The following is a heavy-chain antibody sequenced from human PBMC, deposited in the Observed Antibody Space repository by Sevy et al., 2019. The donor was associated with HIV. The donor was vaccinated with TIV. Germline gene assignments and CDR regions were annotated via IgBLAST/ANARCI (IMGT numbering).Heavy chain of an antibody. CDR1: GGSISSYY. CDR2: IYYSGST. CDR3: ARGQYYYGSGSVGFGMDV. D-gene: IGHD3-10*01. V-gene: IGHV4-59*13. Sequence: SETLSLTCTVSGGSISSYYWSLIRQPPGKGLEWIGYIYYSGSTNYNPSLKSRVTISVDTSKNQFSLKLSSVTAADTAVYYCARGQYYYGSGSVGFGMDVWGQGTTVTVSS. J-gene: IGHJ6*02.